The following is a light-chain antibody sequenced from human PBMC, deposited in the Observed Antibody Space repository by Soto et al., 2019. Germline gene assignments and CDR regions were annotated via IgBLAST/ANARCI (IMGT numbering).Light chain of an antibody. CDR1: QSISSW. J-gene: IGKJ1*01. CDR3: QQYNSISGT. V-gene: IGKV1-5*01. Sequence: DIPMTQSPSTLSASVGDRVTITCRASQSISSWLAWYQQKPGKAPKLLIYDASSLESGVPSRFSGSGSGTEFTLTISRLQPDDCATYYCQQYNSISGTFGQGTKVEI. CDR2: DAS.